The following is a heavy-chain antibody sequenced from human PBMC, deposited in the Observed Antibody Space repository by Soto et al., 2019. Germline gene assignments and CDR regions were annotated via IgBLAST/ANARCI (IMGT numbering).Heavy chain of an antibody. CDR3: TRAMGFSYAYY. CDR2: INPSGGST. J-gene: IGHJ4*02. CDR1: GYTFTTYP. V-gene: IGHV1-46*03. Sequence: ASVKVSCKASGYTFTTYPIHWVRQAPGQGLEWMGIINPSGGSTSSAQQFQGRVTMTRDTSTSTVYMELSSLRSEDTAVYYCTRAMGFSYAYYWGQGTQVTVSS. D-gene: IGHD5-18*01.